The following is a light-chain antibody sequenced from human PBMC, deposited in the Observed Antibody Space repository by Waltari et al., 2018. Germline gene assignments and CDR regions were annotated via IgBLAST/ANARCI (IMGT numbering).Light chain of an antibody. Sequence: EFVLTQSPANLSLSPGERVTLSSMASQSVSGYLAWYQHKPGQAPRLLIDDASNRATGVPARFSGRDSGADFTLTISSLEPEDFGVYYCQLRARWPPTFTFGQGTKLEI. V-gene: IGKV3-11*01. CDR3: QLRARWPPTFT. CDR1: QSVSGY. CDR2: DAS. J-gene: IGKJ2*01.